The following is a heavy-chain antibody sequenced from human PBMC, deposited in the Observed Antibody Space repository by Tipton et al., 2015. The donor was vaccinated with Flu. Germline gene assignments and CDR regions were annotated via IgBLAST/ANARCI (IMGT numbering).Heavy chain of an antibody. CDR2: IYYTGSA. J-gene: IGHJ4*02. V-gene: IGHV4-59*01. Sequence: TLSLTCTVSGGSITNYYWSWIRQPPGKGLEFIGYIYYTGSASYNPSLYSRVTMSVDTSKNQFSLNLKSVTAADTAVYYCARDRGWPAALDYWSQGILVAVSS. CDR1: GGSITNYY. CDR3: ARDRGWPAALDY. D-gene: IGHD3-10*01.